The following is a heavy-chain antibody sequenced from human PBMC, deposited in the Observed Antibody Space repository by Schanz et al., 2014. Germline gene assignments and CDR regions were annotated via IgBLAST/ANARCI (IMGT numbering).Heavy chain of an antibody. V-gene: IGHV1-8*01. CDR1: GYTFAMYD. D-gene: IGHD3-9*01. J-gene: IGHJ3*02. Sequence: QVQLVQSGSELKKPGASVKVSCKASGYTFAMYDMNWVRQAPGQGLEWMGWMNPNSGNTGYAQKFQGRVTVTRDTSTTTVYMDLSSLISEDTAVYYCAFDRDDAYDIWGQGTTVTVSS. CDR3: AFDRDDAYDI. CDR2: MNPNSGNT.